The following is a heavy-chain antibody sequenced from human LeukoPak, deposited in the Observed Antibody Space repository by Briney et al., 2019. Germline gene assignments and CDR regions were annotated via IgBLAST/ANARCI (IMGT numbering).Heavy chain of an antibody. CDR3: ATQGYGGPFDY. D-gene: IGHD5-12*01. V-gene: IGHV4-4*09. J-gene: IGHJ4*02. CDR2: IYTSGST. Sequence: PSETLFLACTVSGGSISSYYWSWIRQPPGKGLEWIGYIYTSGSTNYNPSLKSRVTISVDTSKNQFSLKLSSVTAADTAVYYCATQGYGGPFDYWGQGTLVTVSS. CDR1: GGSISSYY.